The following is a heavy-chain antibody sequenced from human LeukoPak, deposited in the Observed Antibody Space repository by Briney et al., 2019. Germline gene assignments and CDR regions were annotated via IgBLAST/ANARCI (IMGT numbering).Heavy chain of an antibody. CDR1: GGSISSGGYP. D-gene: IGHD2-2*01. J-gene: IGHJ5*02. CDR3: ARSPGRYCSSTSCRDYNWFDP. CDR2: IYHSGST. Sequence: SQTLSLTCAVSGGSISSGGYPWSWIRQPPGKGLEWIGYIYHSGSTYYNPSLKSRVTISVDRSKNQFSLKLSSVTAADTAVYYCARSPGRYCSSTSCRDYNWFDPWGQGTLVTVSS. V-gene: IGHV4-30-2*01.